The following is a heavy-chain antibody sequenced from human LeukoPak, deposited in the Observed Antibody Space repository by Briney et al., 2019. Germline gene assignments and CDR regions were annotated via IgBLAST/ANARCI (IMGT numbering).Heavy chain of an antibody. Sequence: PSETLSLTCAVSGGSISSGGYSWSWIRQPPGKGLEWIGYIYHSGSTYYNPSLKSRVTISVDRSKNQFSLKLSSVTAADTAVYYCARRSYYDSSGYYYYWGQGTLVTVSS. CDR1: GGSISSGGYS. J-gene: IGHJ4*02. CDR3: ARRSYYDSSGYYYY. CDR2: IYHSGST. D-gene: IGHD3-22*01. V-gene: IGHV4-30-2*01.